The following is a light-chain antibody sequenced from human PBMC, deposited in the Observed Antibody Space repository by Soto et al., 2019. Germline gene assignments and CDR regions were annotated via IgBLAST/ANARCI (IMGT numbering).Light chain of an antibody. CDR3: QQRSNWIT. V-gene: IGKV3-11*01. J-gene: IGKJ5*01. Sequence: IVLTRGPATLSFSPGERATRSFRASRSVSRYLAWYQQKPGQAPSLLIYDTSNRASGIPDRFSGSGSATDFTLTISSLEPEDFAVYYCQQRSNWITFGQGRRLEIK. CDR1: RSVSRY. CDR2: DTS.